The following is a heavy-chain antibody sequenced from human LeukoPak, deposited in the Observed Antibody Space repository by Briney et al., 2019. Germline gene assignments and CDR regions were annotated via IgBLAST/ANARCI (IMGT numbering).Heavy chain of an antibody. V-gene: IGHV3-48*04. CDR1: GFTFSSYS. Sequence: GGSLRLSCAASGFTFSSYSMNWVRQAPGKGLEWVSYISSRSGDTIYFADSVKGRFTISRDNAKNSLYLQMSSLRAEDTAVYYCARDYASDYWGQGTLVTVSS. CDR2: ISSRSGDTI. D-gene: IGHD3-10*01. J-gene: IGHJ4*02. CDR3: ARDYASDY.